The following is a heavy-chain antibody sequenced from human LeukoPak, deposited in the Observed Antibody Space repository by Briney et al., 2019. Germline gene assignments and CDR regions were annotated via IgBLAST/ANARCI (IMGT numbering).Heavy chain of an antibody. CDR3: ARAGPTYCGGDCWFDY. CDR2: IYSGGST. D-gene: IGHD2-21*02. V-gene: IGHV3-66*01. CDR1: GFTVSSNY. J-gene: IGHJ4*02. Sequence: GGSLRLSCAASGFTVSSNYMSWVRQAPGKGLEWVSVIYSGGSTYYADSVKGRFTISRDNSKNTLYLQMNSLRAEDTAVYYCARAGPTYCGGDCWFDYWGQGTLVTVSS.